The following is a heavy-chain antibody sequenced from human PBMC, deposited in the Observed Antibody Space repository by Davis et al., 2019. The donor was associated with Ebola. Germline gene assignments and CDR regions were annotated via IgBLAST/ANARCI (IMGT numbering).Heavy chain of an antibody. CDR1: GFTFSSYA. CDR2: ISGSGGST. D-gene: IGHD6-13*01. V-gene: IGHV3-23*01. Sequence: GESLKISCAASGFTFSSYAMSWVRQAPGKGLEWVSAISGSGGSTYYADSVKGRFTISRDNSKNTLYLQMNSLRAEDTAVYYCAKLGGIAAYYDYWGQGTLVTVSS. J-gene: IGHJ4*02. CDR3: AKLGGIAAYYDY.